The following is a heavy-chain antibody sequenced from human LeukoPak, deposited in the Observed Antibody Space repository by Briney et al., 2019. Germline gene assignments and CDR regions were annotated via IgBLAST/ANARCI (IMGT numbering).Heavy chain of an antibody. V-gene: IGHV4-59*01. CDR3: ARGDSSGYSTTGFDY. Sequence: SETLSLTCTVSNGPINTYQWTWIRQPPGKGLEWIGYIYYSGSTNYNPSLKSRVTISVDTSKNQFSLKLSSVTAADTAVYYCARGDSSGYSTTGFDYWGQGTLVTVSS. D-gene: IGHD3-22*01. CDR2: IYYSGST. J-gene: IGHJ4*02. CDR1: NGPINTYQ.